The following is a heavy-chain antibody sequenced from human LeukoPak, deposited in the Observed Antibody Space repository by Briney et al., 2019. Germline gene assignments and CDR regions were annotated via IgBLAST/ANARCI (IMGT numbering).Heavy chain of an antibody. CDR1: GFTCSSYE. V-gene: IGHV3-48*03. CDR3: ARIFREYCRSTSCYWPNYYYYGMDV. D-gene: IGHD2-2*01. CDR2: ISSGGSTK. J-gene: IGHJ6*04. Sequence: GGKLRCYCAASGFTCSSYEMNWVRPAQGKGLEWGSYISSGGSTKSQTDSVRGRFTTSRDNAKNSLYLQMNSLRAEDTAVYYCARIFREYCRSTSCYWPNYYYYGMDVWGKGTTVTVSS.